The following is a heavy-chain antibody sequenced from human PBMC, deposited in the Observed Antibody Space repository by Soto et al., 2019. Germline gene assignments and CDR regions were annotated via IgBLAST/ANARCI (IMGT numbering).Heavy chain of an antibody. J-gene: IGHJ4*02. CDR3: AKGRMGSSYSFDY. Sequence: RGGSLRLSCAASGLTFSRYAMSWVRQAPGKGLEWVSAISGSGGSTYYADSVKGRFTISRDNSKNTLYLQMNSLRAEDTAVYYCAKGRMGSSYSFDYWGQGTLVTVSS. CDR1: GLTFSRYA. D-gene: IGHD6-6*01. CDR2: ISGSGGST. V-gene: IGHV3-23*01.